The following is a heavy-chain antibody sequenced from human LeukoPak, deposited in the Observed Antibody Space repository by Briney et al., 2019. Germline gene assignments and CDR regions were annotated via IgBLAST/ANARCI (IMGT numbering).Heavy chain of an antibody. CDR1: GFTFSSYA. D-gene: IGHD3-3*01. Sequence: GRSLRLSCAASGFTFSSYAMHWVRQAPGKGLEWVAVISYDGSNKYYADSVKGRFTISRDNSKNTLYLQMNSLRAEDTAVYYVSASYDFWSGPGDYWGQGTLVTVSS. CDR2: ISYDGSNK. J-gene: IGHJ4*02. CDR3: SASYDFWSGPGDY. V-gene: IGHV3-30-3*01.